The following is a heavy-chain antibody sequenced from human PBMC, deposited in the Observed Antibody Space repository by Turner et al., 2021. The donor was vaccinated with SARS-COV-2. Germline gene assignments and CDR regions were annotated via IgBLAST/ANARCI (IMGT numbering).Heavy chain of an antibody. CDR1: GFTFSNAW. V-gene: IGHV3-15*07. CDR2: IKSNTDGGTT. Sequence: EVQLVESGGGLVKPGGSLRFSCAASGFTFSNAWMNWVRQAPGKGLEWVGRIKSNTDGGTTDYAAPVKVKFTISRDDSKNTLYLQMNSLKTEDTAVYYCTTNRMTGNYYYYYGMDVWGQGTTVTVSS. J-gene: IGHJ6*02. CDR3: TTNRMTGNYYYYYGMDV.